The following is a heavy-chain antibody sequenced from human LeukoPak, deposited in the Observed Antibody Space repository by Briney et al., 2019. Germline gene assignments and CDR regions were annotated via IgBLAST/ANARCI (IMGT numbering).Heavy chain of an antibody. J-gene: IGHJ4*02. CDR2: IYYTGNT. D-gene: IGHD2-15*01. Sequence: SETLSLTCTISGGSISTFYWSWIRQPPGKRLEWIGYIYYTGNTNYNPSLQSRVTISVDTSKNQFSLKLNSVTAADTAVYYCARVQEDIVTWAYYFDYWGQGTLVTVSS. V-gene: IGHV4-59*01. CDR1: GGSISTFY. CDR3: ARVQEDIVTWAYYFDY.